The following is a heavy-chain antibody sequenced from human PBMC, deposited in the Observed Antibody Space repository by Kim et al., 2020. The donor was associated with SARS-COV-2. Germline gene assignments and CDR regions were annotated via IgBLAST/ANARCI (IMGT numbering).Heavy chain of an antibody. Sequence: GGSLRLSCAASGFTFSGSAMHWVRQASGKGLEWVGHIRSKANSYATAYAASVKGRFTITRDDSKNTAYLQMNSLKTEDTAVYYCTSQGNGDTAMVLSATYYYGMDVWGQGTTVTVSS. CDR2: IRSKANSYAT. CDR1: GFTFSGSA. CDR3: TSQGNGDTAMVLSATYYYGMDV. J-gene: IGHJ6*02. V-gene: IGHV3-73*01. D-gene: IGHD5-18*01.